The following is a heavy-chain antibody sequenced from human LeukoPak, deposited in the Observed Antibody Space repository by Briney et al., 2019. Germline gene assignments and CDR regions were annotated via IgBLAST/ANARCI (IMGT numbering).Heavy chain of an antibody. CDR1: GFTVSSNY. V-gene: IGHV3-53*01. J-gene: IGHJ4*02. CDR2: IYSGGST. Sequence: GGSLRLSCAASGFTVSSNYMSWVRQAPGKGLECVSVIYSGGSTYYSDSMKGRFTISRDNSKNTLYLQLNRLRAEDTAVYYCASDGQGYGDYLWHYWGQGTLVTVSS. CDR3: ASDGQGYGDYLWHY. D-gene: IGHD4-17*01.